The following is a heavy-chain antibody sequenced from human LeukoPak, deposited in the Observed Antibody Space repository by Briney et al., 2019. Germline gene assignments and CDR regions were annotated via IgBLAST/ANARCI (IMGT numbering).Heavy chain of an antibody. D-gene: IGHD6-19*01. Sequence: GGSLRLSCAPSGFTVSSNYMSWVRQAPGKGLEWVSGISGSGDSTYYADSVKGRFTISRDNSKKTLYPQMNSLRAEDTAVYYCAKEPRYSSSNYYYYYMDVWGKGTTVTVPS. CDR3: AKEPRYSSSNYYYYYMDV. CDR2: ISGSGDST. J-gene: IGHJ6*03. CDR1: GFTVSSNY. V-gene: IGHV3-23*01.